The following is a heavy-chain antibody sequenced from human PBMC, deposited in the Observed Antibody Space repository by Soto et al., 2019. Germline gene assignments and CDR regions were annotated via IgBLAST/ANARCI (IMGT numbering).Heavy chain of an antibody. V-gene: IGHV3-33*01. CDR3: ARSSSWYYFDY. Sequence: QVQLVESGGGVVQPGRSLRLSCAASGFTFSSYGMHWVRQPPGKGLEWVAVIWFDRSTKHYADSVKGRFTISRDNSMNTLYLQMNSLRAEDTAVYYCARSSSWYYFDYWGQGTRVTVSS. CDR1: GFTFSSYG. D-gene: IGHD6-13*01. CDR2: IWFDRSTK. J-gene: IGHJ4*02.